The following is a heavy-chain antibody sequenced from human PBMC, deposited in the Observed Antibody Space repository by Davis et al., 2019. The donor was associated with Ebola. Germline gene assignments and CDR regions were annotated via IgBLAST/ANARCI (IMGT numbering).Heavy chain of an antibody. J-gene: IGHJ6*04. CDR2: INSDGSST. V-gene: IGHV3-74*01. Sequence: GESLKISCTASGFTFNSYWMLWVRQAPGKGLVWVSRINSDGSSTTYADSVKGRFTISRDNAKNTVYLQRNSLGADDTAVYYCARDLGQAARRGIDVWGRGTTVTVSS. CDR1: GFTFNSYW. D-gene: IGHD6-6*01. CDR3: ARDLGQAARRGIDV.